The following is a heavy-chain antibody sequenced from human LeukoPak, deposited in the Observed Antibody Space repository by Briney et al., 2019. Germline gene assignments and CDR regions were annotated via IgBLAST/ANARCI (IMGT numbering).Heavy chain of an antibody. Sequence: SETLSLTCAVYGGSFSGYYWSWIRQPPGKGLEWIGEINHSGSTNYNPSLKSRVTISVDTSKNQFSLKLSSVTAADTAVYYCARSRTLGYCSSTSCRANQYHYGMDVWGQGTTVTVSS. V-gene: IGHV4-34*01. CDR1: GGSFSGYY. CDR2: INHSGST. J-gene: IGHJ6*02. CDR3: ARSRTLGYCSSTSCRANQYHYGMDV. D-gene: IGHD2-2*01.